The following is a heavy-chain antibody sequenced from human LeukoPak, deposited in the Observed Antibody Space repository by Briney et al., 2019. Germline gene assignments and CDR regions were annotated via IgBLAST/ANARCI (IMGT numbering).Heavy chain of an antibody. V-gene: IGHV3-21*01. CDR3: ARVFRRSSGLFDF. Sequence: GGSLRLSCAASGFTFSSYSMNWVRQAPGKGLEWVSSICSSSSYIYYADSVKGRFTISRDNAKNSLYLQMNSLRAEDTAVYYCARVFRRSSGLFDFWGQGTLATVSS. D-gene: IGHD6-25*01. CDR2: ICSSSSYI. J-gene: IGHJ4*02. CDR1: GFTFSSYS.